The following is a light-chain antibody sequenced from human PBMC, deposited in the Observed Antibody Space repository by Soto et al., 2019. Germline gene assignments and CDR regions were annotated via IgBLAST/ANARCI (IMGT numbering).Light chain of an antibody. Sequence: SYVVTQPPSVSLTPGQTANIACGGNNIGSKTVHWYQQKPGQAPVLVVFDDSDRPSGIPDRFSGSNSGNTATLTISRVEAGDEAEYYCQVWYTTRVVFGGGTKLTVL. CDR1: NIGSKT. V-gene: IGLV3-21*02. CDR2: DDS. J-gene: IGLJ2*01. CDR3: QVWYTTRVV.